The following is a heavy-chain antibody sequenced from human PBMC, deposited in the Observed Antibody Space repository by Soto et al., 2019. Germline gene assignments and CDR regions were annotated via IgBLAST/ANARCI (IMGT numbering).Heavy chain of an antibody. Sequence: QVQLVQSGAEVKQPGSSVKVSCKASGGTFSSYAISWVRQAPGQGLEWMGGIIPIFGTANYAQKFQGRVTITADESPSTASMALSSLRSEDTAVYYCASLDRDGYMCYWGQGTLVTVSS. CDR3: ASLDRDGYMCY. V-gene: IGHV1-69*12. J-gene: IGHJ4*02. CDR2: IIPIFGTA. CDR1: GGTFSSYA. D-gene: IGHD5-12*01.